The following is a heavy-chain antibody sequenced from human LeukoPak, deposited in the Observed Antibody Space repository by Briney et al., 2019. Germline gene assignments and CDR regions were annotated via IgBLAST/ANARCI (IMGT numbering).Heavy chain of an antibody. D-gene: IGHD3-16*01. CDR2: ISGGST. CDR1: GFTVSSNE. J-gene: IGHJ4*02. CDR3: ARADRLGAALLASFDY. V-gene: IGHV3-38-3*01. Sequence: GSLRLSCAASGFTVSSNEMSWVRQAPGKGLEWVSSISGGSTYYADSRKGRFTISRDNSKNTLHLQMNSLRAEDTAVYYCARADRLGAALLASFDYWGQGTLVTVSS.